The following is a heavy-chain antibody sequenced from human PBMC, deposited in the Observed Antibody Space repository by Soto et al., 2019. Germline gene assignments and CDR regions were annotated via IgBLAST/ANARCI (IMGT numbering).Heavy chain of an antibody. CDR1: GDSVSDYY. CDR2: GHASGTT. D-gene: IGHD3-10*01. Sequence: SETLSLTCTVSGDSVSDYYWSWIRQPAGKGLEWIGRGHASGTTNYNPSLKSRITMSVDTSTNQFSLKLTSVTAADTAVYYCAREPSAITMVRGGWFDPWGQGTLVTVSS. V-gene: IGHV4-4*07. CDR3: AREPSAITMVRGGWFDP. J-gene: IGHJ5*02.